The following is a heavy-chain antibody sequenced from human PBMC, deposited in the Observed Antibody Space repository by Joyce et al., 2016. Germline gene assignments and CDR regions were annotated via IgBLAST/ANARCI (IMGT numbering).Heavy chain of an antibody. J-gene: IGHJ6*02. V-gene: IGHV3-74*01. D-gene: IGHD1-26*01. Sequence: EVQLVESGGGLVQPGGSLRLSCTASGFTFSSYWMHWVRQVSGKGLGWVSHISSDERSTSYADSVKGRFTISRDNAKNTLYLHMNSLRTEDTAVYYCARTGGSYYDYYYYGLDVWGQGTTVIVSS. CDR3: ARTGGSYYDYYYYGLDV. CDR2: ISSDERST. CDR1: GFTFSSYW.